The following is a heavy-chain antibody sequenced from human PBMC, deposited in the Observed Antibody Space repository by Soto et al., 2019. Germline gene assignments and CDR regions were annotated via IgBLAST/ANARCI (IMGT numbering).Heavy chain of an antibody. V-gene: IGHV2-5*01. CDR3: AHTKYDLLTGYNGFGP. Sequence: QITLKESGPTLVKPTETLTLTCTFSGFSLSTDAVGVGWIRQPPGKALEWLGLIYWNDDKPYSPSLHSKHTITTDTTKNQVVLTMTNMDPVDTATYYCAHTKYDLLTGYNGFGPWGQGTLVTVSS. D-gene: IGHD3-9*01. CDR2: IYWNDDK. CDR1: GFSLSTDAVG. J-gene: IGHJ5*02.